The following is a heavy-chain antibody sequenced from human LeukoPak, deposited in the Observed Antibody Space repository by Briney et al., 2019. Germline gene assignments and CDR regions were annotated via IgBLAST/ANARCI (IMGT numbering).Heavy chain of an antibody. CDR3: ARAGDSSGTYYFDY. CDR2: IYYSGST. J-gene: IGHJ4*02. V-gene: IGHV4-61*01. D-gene: IGHD6-19*01. CDR1: GGSVSSGSYY. Sequence: PSETLSLTCTVSGGSVSSGSYYWSWIRQPSGKGLEWIGYIYYSGSTNYNPSLKSRVTISVDTSKNQFSLKLSSVTAADTAVYYCARAGDSSGTYYFDYWGQGTLVTVSS.